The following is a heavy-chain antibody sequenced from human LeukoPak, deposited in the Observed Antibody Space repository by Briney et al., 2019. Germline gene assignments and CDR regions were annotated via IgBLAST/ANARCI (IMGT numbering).Heavy chain of an antibody. Sequence: GGCLRLSCAASGFTFNTFAMNWVRQAPGKGLEWVSSISSSRSYMYYADSVRGRFTISRDNAKSSLYLQMNRLRAEETAIYYCARASGGVSGYDLYYFDYWGQGVPVTVSS. D-gene: IGHD5-12*01. CDR3: ARASGGVSGYDLYYFDY. CDR2: ISSSRSYM. CDR1: GFTFNTFA. V-gene: IGHV3-21*01. J-gene: IGHJ4*02.